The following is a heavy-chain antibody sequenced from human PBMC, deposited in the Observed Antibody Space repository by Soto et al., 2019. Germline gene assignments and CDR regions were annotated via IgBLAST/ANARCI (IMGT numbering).Heavy chain of an antibody. D-gene: IGHD2-15*01. J-gene: IGHJ4*02. CDR2: IKSKTDGGTT. CDR3: TTGPLNIVVVGTLKEADY. CDR1: GFTFSNAW. Sequence: GGSLRLSCAASGFTFSNAWMSWVRQAPGKGLEWVGRIKSKTDGGTTDYAAPVKGRFTISRDDSKNTLYLQMNSLKTEDTAVYYCTTGPLNIVVVGTLKEADYWGQGTLVTVSS. V-gene: IGHV3-15*01.